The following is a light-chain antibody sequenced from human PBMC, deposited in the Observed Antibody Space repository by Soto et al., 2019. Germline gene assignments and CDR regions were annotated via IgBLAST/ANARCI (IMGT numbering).Light chain of an antibody. Sequence: QSALTQPRSVAGSPGQSVTIACTGTSSDVGVDNSVSWYQQHPGKAPKLMIYDVTKRPSGVPDRFSGSKSGNTASLTISGLMAEDVADYYCCSCAGRYFVFFGGGTKLTGL. J-gene: IGLJ2*01. CDR3: CSCAGRYFVF. CDR1: SSDVGVDNS. CDR2: DVT. V-gene: IGLV2-11*01.